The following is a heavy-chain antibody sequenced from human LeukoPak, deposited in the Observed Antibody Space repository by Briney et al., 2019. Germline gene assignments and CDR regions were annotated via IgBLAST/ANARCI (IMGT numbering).Heavy chain of an antibody. CDR3: ARLGYCSGGRCFN. Sequence: PGGSLRLSCAASGFTFSSYWMHWVRHAPGKGLVWVSRINSDGSSTSYADSVKGRFTISRDNAKNTLYLQMNSLRAEDTAVYYCARLGYCSGGRCFNWGQGTLVTVSS. J-gene: IGHJ4*02. CDR1: GFTFSSYW. V-gene: IGHV3-74*01. CDR2: INSDGSST. D-gene: IGHD2-15*01.